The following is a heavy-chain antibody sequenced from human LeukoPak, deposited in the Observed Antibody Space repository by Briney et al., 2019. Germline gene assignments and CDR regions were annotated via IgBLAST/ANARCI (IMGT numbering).Heavy chain of an antibody. Sequence: GGSLRLSCTASGFSFSTFWMNWVRQAPGKGLEWVANIKHDGSVKYYVDSVKGRFTISRDNAMQSLYLQMNSLKTEDTAVYYCTTVGQSGYYDSSGYYYFDYWGQGTLVTVSS. CDR3: TTVGQSGYYDSSGYYYFDY. D-gene: IGHD3-22*01. CDR1: GFSFSTFW. V-gene: IGHV3-7*03. J-gene: IGHJ4*02. CDR2: IKHDGSVK.